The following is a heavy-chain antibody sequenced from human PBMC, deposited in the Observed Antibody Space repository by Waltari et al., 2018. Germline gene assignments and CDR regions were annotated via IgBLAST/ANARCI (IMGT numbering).Heavy chain of an antibody. Sequence: QLQLQESGPGLVKPSETLSLTCTVSGGSISSTSYYWGWIRQPPGKGLEWIGSVYYSGNTSYNPSLRSGVTVSVDTSKNQVSLKLSSVTAADTAVYYWARMGLHWYFDLWGRGALVTVSS. J-gene: IGHJ2*01. D-gene: IGHD5-18*01. CDR3: ARMGLHWYFDL. CDR2: VYYSGNT. V-gene: IGHV4-39*01. CDR1: GGSISSTSYY.